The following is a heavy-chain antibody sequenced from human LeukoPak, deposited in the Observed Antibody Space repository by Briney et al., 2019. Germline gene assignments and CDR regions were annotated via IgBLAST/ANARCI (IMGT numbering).Heavy chain of an antibody. J-gene: IGHJ4*02. CDR2: ICAYNGNT. CDR1: GYTFTSYG. D-gene: IGHD3-22*01. Sequence: VASVKVSRKPSGYTFTSYGICWGRQAPPPGLEWMGWICAYNGNTNYAQKPQGRGTMTTDTTPSTPYIQQRTPRSDDTASYYTVRIDYYDSSGYYYSDYWGQGTLVAVSS. V-gene: IGHV1-18*01. CDR3: VRIDYYDSSGYYYSDY.